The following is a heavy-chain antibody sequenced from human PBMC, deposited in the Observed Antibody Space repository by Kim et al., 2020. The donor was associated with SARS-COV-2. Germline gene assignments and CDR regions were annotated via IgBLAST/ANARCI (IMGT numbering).Heavy chain of an antibody. V-gene: IGHV3-9*01. J-gene: IGHJ5*02. CDR1: GFTFDDYA. CDR2: ISWNSGSI. CDR3: ANGPGTGA. Sequence: GGSLRLSCAASGFTFDDYAMHWVRQAPGKGLEWVSGISWNSGSIGSADSVKGRFTISRDNAKNSLYLQMNSLRAEDTALYYCANGPGTGAWGQGTLVTVSS.